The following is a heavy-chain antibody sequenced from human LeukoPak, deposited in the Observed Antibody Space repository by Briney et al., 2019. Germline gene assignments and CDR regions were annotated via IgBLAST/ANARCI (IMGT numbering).Heavy chain of an antibody. CDR1: RFTFSSYA. D-gene: IGHD6-19*01. Sequence: PGGSLRLSCAASRFTFSSYAMSWVRQAPGKGLEWVSAISGSGGSTYYADSVKGWFTISRDNSKNTLYLQRTGLRAEDTAVYYCAKDKQWLVRDWGQGTLVTVSS. CDR2: ISGSGGST. CDR3: AKDKQWLVRD. J-gene: IGHJ4*02. V-gene: IGHV3-23*01.